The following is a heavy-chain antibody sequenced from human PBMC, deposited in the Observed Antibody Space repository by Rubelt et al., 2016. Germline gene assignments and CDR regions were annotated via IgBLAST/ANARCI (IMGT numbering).Heavy chain of an antibody. D-gene: IGHD5-12*01. V-gene: IGHV3-30*04. CDR1: GFSLRRYA. Sequence: QVQLVESGGGVVQPGRSLRLSCAVSGFSLRRYAMHWVRQAPGKGLEWVAVISYDGSDKYYVDSVKGRLTISRDNSKNTQFLQMNSLRAEDTAVYYCARSYGYDLGSYFDFWGQGTLVIVSS. CDR2: ISYDGSDK. CDR3: ARSYGYDLGSYFDF. J-gene: IGHJ4*02.